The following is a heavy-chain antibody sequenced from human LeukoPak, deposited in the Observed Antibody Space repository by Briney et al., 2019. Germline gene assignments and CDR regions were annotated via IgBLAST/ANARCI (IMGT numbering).Heavy chain of an antibody. CDR3: AREYSSGWYVKNFDY. V-gene: IGHV4-34*01. J-gene: IGHJ4*02. CDR1: CGSFSGYY. CDR2: INHSGST. Sequence: TSETLSLTCAVYCGSFSGYYWSWIRQPPGKGLEWIGEINHSGSTNYNPSLKSRVTISVDTSKNQFSLKLSSVTAADTAVYYCAREYSSGWYVKNFDYWGQGTLVTVSS. D-gene: IGHD6-19*01.